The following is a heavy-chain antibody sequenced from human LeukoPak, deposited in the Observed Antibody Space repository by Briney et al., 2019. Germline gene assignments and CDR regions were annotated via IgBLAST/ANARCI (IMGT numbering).Heavy chain of an antibody. CDR1: EFTFSSYG. CDR2: ISGGGGST. J-gene: IGHJ5*02. CDR3: ARPRWLQFGPHDS. V-gene: IGHV3-23*01. Sequence: GGSLRLSCAASEFTFSSYGMSWVRQAPGKGLEWVSTISGGGGSTYYADSVKGRFTISRDNAKNSLYLQMNSLRAEDTAVYYCARPRWLQFGPHDSWGQGSLVTVSS. D-gene: IGHD5-24*01.